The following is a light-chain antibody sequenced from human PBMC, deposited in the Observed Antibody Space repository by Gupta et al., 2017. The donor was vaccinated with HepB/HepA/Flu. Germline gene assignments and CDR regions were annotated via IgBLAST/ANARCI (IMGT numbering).Light chain of an antibody. CDR1: ALPKQY. CDR2: KDS. CDR3: QSADSSGTYVG. V-gene: IGLV3-25*03. Sequence: SYELTPPPSVSVSPGQTVRSTCSGDALPKQYAYWYQQKPGQAPVLVIYKDSERPSGIPERFSGSSSGTTVTLTISGVQAEDEADYYCQSADSSGTYVGFGGGTKLTVL. J-gene: IGLJ2*01.